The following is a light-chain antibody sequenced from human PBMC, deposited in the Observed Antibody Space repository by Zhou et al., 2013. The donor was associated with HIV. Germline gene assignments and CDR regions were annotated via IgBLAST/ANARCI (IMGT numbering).Light chain of an antibody. Sequence: DIQMTQTPLTLSASVGDRVTITCRASQNVRRWVAWYQQKPGEAPKLLIYETSNLQIGVPSRFSGSQSGTNFTLTVAGLQAEXFATYFCQQYANLWTFGQGT. J-gene: IGKJ1*01. CDR2: ETS. CDR3: QQYANLWT. CDR1: QNVRRW. V-gene: IGKV1-5*03.